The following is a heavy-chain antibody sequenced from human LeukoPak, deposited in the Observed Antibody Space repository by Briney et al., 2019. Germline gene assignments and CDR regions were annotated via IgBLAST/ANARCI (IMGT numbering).Heavy chain of an antibody. V-gene: IGHV4-38-2*02. CDR1: GYSISSGYY. CDR2: IYHSGST. Sequence: SETLSLTCTVSGYSISSGYYWGWIRQPPGKGLEWIGSIYHSGSTYYNPSLKSRVTISVDTSKNQFSLKLSSVTAADTAVYYCARWSMIRGVIIGTDNWFDPWGQGTLVTVSS. J-gene: IGHJ5*02. D-gene: IGHD3-10*01. CDR3: ARWSMIRGVIIGTDNWFDP.